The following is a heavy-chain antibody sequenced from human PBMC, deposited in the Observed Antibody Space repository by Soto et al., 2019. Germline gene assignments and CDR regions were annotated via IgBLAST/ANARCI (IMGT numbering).Heavy chain of an antibody. J-gene: IGHJ6*02. D-gene: IGHD3-22*01. CDR1: GGSISTYF. CDR2: IYTTGST. V-gene: IGHV4-4*07. CDR3: AREGGYFDSSGSGVYHYHGVDV. Sequence: QVQLQESGPGLVKPSETLSLTCTVSGGSISTYFWSWIRQPAGGGLEWIGRIYTTGSTNYNPSFKSRVTMSLDTSRNQFSLKLSSVTAADTAVYYCAREGGYFDSSGSGVYHYHGVDVWGQGTTVTVSS.